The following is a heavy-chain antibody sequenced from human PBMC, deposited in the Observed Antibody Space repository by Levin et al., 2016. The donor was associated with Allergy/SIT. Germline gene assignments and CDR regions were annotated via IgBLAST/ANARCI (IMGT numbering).Heavy chain of an antibody. Sequence: GGSLRLSCTASGFTFSDYAVNWVRRAPGKGLEWVGLIKSDTKGETTDYATSVKGRFTISRDDSKNTLFLQMNRLEIEDTAVYYCTTGGYYYGGGTLTYWGQGTLVTVSS. CDR2: IKSDTKGETT. V-gene: IGHV3-15*01. CDR3: TTGGYYYGGGTLTY. CDR1: GFTFSDYA. D-gene: IGHD3-10*01. J-gene: IGHJ4*02.